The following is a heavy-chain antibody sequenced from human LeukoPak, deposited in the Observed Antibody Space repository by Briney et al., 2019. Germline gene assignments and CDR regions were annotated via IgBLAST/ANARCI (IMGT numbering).Heavy chain of an antibody. Sequence: HPGGSLRLSCAVSGFSVSTNHMSWVRQAPGKGLEWVSVIYIDGNTYYADSVKGRFTISRDNSKNTVFLQMNSLRAEDTAVYYCARDREVVTAKAQMDVWGKGTTVTVFS. D-gene: IGHD2-21*02. V-gene: IGHV3-53*01. CDR2: IYIDGNT. J-gene: IGHJ6*04. CDR1: GFSVSTNH. CDR3: ARDREVVTAKAQMDV.